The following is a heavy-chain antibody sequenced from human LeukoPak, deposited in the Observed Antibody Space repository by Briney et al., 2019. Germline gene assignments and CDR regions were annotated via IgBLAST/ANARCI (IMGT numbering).Heavy chain of an antibody. CDR2: INHSGST. J-gene: IGHJ6*03. Sequence: SEILSLTCAVYGGSFSGHYWTWIRQPPGKGLEWIGEINHSGSTNYNPSLKSRVPISVDTSKNQFSLKVSSVTAADTAVYYCARVKDPGGYYYYYYMDIWGKGNTVTVSS. CDR1: GGSFSGHY. D-gene: IGHD3-16*01. CDR3: ARVKDPGGYYYYYYMDI. V-gene: IGHV4-34*01.